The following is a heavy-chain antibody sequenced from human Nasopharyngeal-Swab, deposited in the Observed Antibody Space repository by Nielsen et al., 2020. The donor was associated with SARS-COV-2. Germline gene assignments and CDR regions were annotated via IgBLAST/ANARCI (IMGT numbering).Heavy chain of an antibody. CDR2: ISSNGDSA. CDR3: ARRYSSSSGALPDY. V-gene: IGHV3-64*04. D-gene: IGHD6-6*01. J-gene: IGHJ4*02. CDR1: GFMSSDYA. Sequence: GESLKISCVVSGFMSSDYAMHWVRQAPGKGLEYVSGISSNGDSAYYASSVKGRFSIFRDNSKNTVFLQMDSLRAEDTAVYYCARRYSSSSGALPDYWGQGTLVTVSS.